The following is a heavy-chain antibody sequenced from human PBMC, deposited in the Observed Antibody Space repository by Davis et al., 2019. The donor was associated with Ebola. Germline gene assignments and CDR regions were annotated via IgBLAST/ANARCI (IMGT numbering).Heavy chain of an antibody. CDR3: ARVHRSWAFGEGKWFDP. Sequence: GESLKISCVVSGLSVSNIYMTWVRQAPGKGLEWVSLTYSAGSTNYADSVKGRFIISKDKSTNTLNLQMNSLRVEDTAVYFCARVHRSWAFGEGKWFDPWGQGTRVTVS. CDR1: GLSVSNIY. J-gene: IGHJ5*02. V-gene: IGHV3-53*01. CDR2: TYSAGST. D-gene: IGHD3-10*01.